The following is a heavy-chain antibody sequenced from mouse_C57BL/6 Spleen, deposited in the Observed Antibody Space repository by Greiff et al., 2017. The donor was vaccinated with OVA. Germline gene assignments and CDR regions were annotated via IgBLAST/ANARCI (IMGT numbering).Heavy chain of an antibody. CDR1: GFTFTDYY. CDR2: IRNKANGYTT. CDR3: AGLLGPGY. J-gene: IGHJ2*01. V-gene: IGHV7-3*01. D-gene: IGHD4-1*01. Sequence: DVKLVESGGGLVQPGGSLSLSCAASGFTFTDYYMSWVRQPPGKALEWLGFIRNKANGYTTEYSASVKGRFTISRDNSQSILYLQMNALGAEDGATYYCAGLLGPGYWGQGTTLTVSS.